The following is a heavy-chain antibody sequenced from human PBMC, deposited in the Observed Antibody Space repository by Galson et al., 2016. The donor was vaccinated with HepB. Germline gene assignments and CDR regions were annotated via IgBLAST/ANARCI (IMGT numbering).Heavy chain of an antibody. CDR3: ARGYYASGRSDFDY. Sequence: ETLSLTCSVSGDSISSASYYWGWIRQPPGRGPEWSGSLYYTGSTYCNPSLKSRVTISIDTSKNTFSLRLISVTAADTAVYYCARGYYASGRSDFDYWGQGTLVTVSS. CDR2: LYYTGST. V-gene: IGHV4-39*01. D-gene: IGHD3-10*01. J-gene: IGHJ4*02. CDR1: GDSISSASYY.